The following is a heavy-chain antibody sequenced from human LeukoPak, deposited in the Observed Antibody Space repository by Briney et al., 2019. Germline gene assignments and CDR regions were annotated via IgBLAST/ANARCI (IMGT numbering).Heavy chain of an antibody. CDR2: IYYSGST. CDR3: ASIGGTTFGTAFDI. Sequence: PSETLSLTCTVSGGSISSYYWSWIRQPPGKGLEWIGYIYYSGSTNYNPSLKSRVTMSVDTSKNQFSLKLSSVTAADTAVYYCASIGGTTFGTAFDIWGQGTMVTVSS. D-gene: IGHD1-1*01. J-gene: IGHJ3*02. V-gene: IGHV4-59*12. CDR1: GGSISSYY.